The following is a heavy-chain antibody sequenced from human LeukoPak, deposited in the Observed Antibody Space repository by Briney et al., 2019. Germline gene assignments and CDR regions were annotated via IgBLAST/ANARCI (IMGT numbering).Heavy chain of an antibody. CDR2: IATDGSMP. CDR1: GFTFSSYW. D-gene: IGHD3-10*01. Sequence: GGSLRLSCAASGFTFSSYWIHWVRQVPGKGLVWVSRIATDGSMPSYADSVKGRFTISRDNAKNTVSLQMNSLRVEDTAVYYCARDPHGSGSIHDAFDIWAKGQWSPSLQ. J-gene: IGHJ3*02. CDR3: ARDPHGSGSIHDAFDI. V-gene: IGHV3-74*01.